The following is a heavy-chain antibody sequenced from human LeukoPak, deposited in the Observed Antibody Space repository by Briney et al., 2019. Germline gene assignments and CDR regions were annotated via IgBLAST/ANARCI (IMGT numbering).Heavy chain of an antibody. Sequence: SQTLSLTCAISGDSVSRDSIAWNWIRQSPSRGLEWLGRTYYKSAWYNDYAVSVKGRIIINPDTSKNQFSLQLNSVTPEDTAVYYCARGASTFDYWGQGTLVTVSS. CDR3: ARGASTFDY. V-gene: IGHV6-1*01. J-gene: IGHJ4*02. CDR1: GDSVSRDSIA. CDR2: TYYKSAWYN.